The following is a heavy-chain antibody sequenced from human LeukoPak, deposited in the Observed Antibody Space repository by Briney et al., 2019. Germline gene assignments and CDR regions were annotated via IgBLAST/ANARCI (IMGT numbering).Heavy chain of an antibody. J-gene: IGHJ2*01. Sequence: SETLSLTCIVSGSSVSTFYWSWLRQSPGTGLEWIGFTHDTGSTAYNPSLKSRVTISLETSKNQLSLMLTSVTAADTAMYYCARGSTDVYWYLDVWGRGTLVTVSS. V-gene: IGHV4-59*02. D-gene: IGHD1-26*01. CDR3: ARGSTDVYWYLDV. CDR2: THDTGST. CDR1: GSSVSTFY.